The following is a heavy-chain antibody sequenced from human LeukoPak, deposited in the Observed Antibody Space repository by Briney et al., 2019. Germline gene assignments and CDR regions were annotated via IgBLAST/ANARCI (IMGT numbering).Heavy chain of an antibody. Sequence: ASVKVSCKASGYTFSNYAIHWVRQAPGQRFEWVGWINAGNGHTKYSQNFQGRVTITRDSSASTAYMELSSLTSEDTAVYYCARGIWSARTVDYYLDYWGQGTLVTVSS. CDR1: GYTFSNYA. V-gene: IGHV1-3*01. CDR2: INAGNGHT. J-gene: IGHJ4*02. D-gene: IGHD2-21*01. CDR3: ARGIWSARTVDYYLDY.